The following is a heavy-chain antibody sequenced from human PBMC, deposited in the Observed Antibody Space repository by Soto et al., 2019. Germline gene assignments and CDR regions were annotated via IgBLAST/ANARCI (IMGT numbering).Heavy chain of an antibody. CDR1: GFTFSSYP. D-gene: IGHD6-19*01. CDR3: AKTTTGDIPVAGPRCYFDY. Sequence: GGSLRLSCAASGFTFSSYPMSWVRQAPGKGLEWVSAISGSGGSTYYADSVKGRFTISRDNSKNTLYLQMNSLRAEDTAVYYCAKTTTGDIPVAGPRCYFDYWGQGTLVTVSS. V-gene: IGHV3-23*01. CDR2: ISGSGGST. J-gene: IGHJ4*02.